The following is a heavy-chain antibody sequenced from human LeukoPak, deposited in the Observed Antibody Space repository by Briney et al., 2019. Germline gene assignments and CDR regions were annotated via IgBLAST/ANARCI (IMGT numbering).Heavy chain of an antibody. V-gene: IGHV3-9*01. D-gene: IGHD3-10*01. J-gene: IGHJ4*02. CDR2: ISWNSGST. CDR3: AKDLGRFGELSYYFDY. CDR1: GFTFDDYA. Sequence: PGGSLRLSCAASGFTFDDYAMHWVRQAPGKGLEWVSGISWNSGSTGYADSVKGRFTISRDNAKNSLYLQMNSLRAEDTALYYCAKDLGRFGELSYYFDYWGQGTLVTVSS.